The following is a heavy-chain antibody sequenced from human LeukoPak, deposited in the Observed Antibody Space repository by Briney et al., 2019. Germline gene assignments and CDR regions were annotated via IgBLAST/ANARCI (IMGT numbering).Heavy chain of an antibody. D-gene: IGHD4-17*01. CDR1: GFTFSSYS. J-gene: IGHJ4*02. Sequence: GGSLRLCCAASGFTFSSYSMNWVRQAAGKGLEWVSSISSSSSYIYYADSVKGRFTISRDNAKNPLYLQMNSLRAEDTAVYYCARAGYGDYDYWGQGTLVTVSS. CDR3: ARAGYGDYDY. V-gene: IGHV3-21*01. CDR2: ISSSSSYI.